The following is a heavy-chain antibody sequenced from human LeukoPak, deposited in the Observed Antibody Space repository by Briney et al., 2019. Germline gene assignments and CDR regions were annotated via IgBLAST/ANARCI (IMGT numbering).Heavy chain of an antibody. CDR3: ARVGYPYYYYYMDV. V-gene: IGHV4-4*07. CDR1: GGSISSYY. D-gene: IGHD5-12*01. Sequence: SETLSLICTVSGGSISSYYWSWVRQPARKGLEWIGRIHSSGSTNYNPSLKSRVTMSGDKSKNQFSLKLSSVTAADTAVYYCARVGYPYYYYYMDVWGKGTTVTVSS. J-gene: IGHJ6*03. CDR2: IHSSGST.